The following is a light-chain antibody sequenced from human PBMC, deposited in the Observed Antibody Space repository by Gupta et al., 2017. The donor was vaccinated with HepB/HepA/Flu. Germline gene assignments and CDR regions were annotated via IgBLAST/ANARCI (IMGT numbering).Light chain of an antibody. J-gene: IGKJ2*01. CDR2: KVS. V-gene: IGKV2-30*01. CDR3: MQYTHWPHT. CDR1: QSLISSNGNTF. Sequence: DVVMTQSPLSLPVTLGQPVSISCRSSQSLISSNGNTFLNWFHQRPGQSPRRLFYKVSNRDSGVPDRFSGSGSGTDFTLKISRVEAEDVGVYYCMQYTHWPHTFGQGTKLEIK.